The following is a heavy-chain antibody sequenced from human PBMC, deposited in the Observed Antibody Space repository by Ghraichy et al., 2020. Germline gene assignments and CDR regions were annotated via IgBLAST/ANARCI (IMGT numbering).Heavy chain of an antibody. Sequence: GSLRLSCTVSGCSISTTSYYWGWIRQPPGQGLEWLGSIYYSGSTYYNPSLKSRVTISVDTSKNQFSLKSSSVTAADTAVYYCARHGGGGDGNWFDPWGQGTLVTVSS. CDR1: GCSISTTSYY. D-gene: IGHD2-21*02. V-gene: IGHV4-39*01. CDR3: ARHGGGGDGNWFDP. J-gene: IGHJ5*02. CDR2: IYYSGST.